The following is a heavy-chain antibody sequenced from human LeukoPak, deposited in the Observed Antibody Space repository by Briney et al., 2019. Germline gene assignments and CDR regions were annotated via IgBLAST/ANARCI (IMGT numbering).Heavy chain of an antibody. Sequence: SETLSLTCAVSGYSISSGYYWGWIRQPPGQGLEWIGSIYHSGSTYYNPSLKSRVTISVDTSKNQFSLKLSSVTAADTAVYYCARGVVVAATPVSPPFFDYWGQGTLVTVSS. V-gene: IGHV4-38-2*01. CDR2: IYHSGST. CDR3: ARGVVVAATPVSPPFFDY. CDR1: GYSISSGYY. D-gene: IGHD2-15*01. J-gene: IGHJ4*02.